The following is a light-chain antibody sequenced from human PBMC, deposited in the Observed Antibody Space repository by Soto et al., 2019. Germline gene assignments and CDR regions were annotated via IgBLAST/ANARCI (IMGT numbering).Light chain of an antibody. V-gene: IGKV4-1*01. J-gene: IGKJ4*01. CDR1: QSVSTNNKNY. CDR2: WAS. Sequence: DIVMTQSPESLAVSLGERATINCKSSQSVSTNNKNYLTWYQMKPGQPPKLLIYWASTRESGVPDRFSGSESGTDFSLTISSLQAEDVAVYYCQQYYSPPVTFGGGTKVEIK. CDR3: QQYYSPPVT.